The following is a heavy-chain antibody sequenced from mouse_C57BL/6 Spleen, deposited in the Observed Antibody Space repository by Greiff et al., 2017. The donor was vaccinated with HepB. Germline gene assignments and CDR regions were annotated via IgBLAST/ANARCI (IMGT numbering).Heavy chain of an antibody. Sequence: VQLKESGAELVKPGASVKLSCKASGYTFTEYTIHWVKQRSGQGLEWIGWFYPGSGSIKYNEKFKDKATLTADKSSSTVYMELSRLTSEDSAVYFCARHEPYYGYDGYFDYWGQGTTLTVSS. V-gene: IGHV1-62-2*01. D-gene: IGHD2-9*01. CDR1: GYTFTEYT. J-gene: IGHJ2*01. CDR3: ARHEPYYGYDGYFDY. CDR2: FYPGSGSI.